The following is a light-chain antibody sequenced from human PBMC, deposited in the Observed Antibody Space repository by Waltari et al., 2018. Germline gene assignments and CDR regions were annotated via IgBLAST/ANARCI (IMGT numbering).Light chain of an antibody. CDR1: KSLLHSDGYNY. V-gene: IGKV2-28*01. J-gene: IGKJ1*01. CDR2: LSF. CDR3: MQALHTPPT. Sequence: EIVMTQSPLSLPVHPGEPASISCRSSKSLLHSDGYNYLNWYLQKPGQSPQLLIYLSFFRASGVPDRFTGSGEGTDFTLKISRVEAEDVGFYYCMQALHTPPTFGQGTRAEIK.